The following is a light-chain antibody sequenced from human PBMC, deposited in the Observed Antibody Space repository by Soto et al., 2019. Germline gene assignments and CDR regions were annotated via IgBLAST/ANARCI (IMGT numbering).Light chain of an antibody. CDR2: EVT. CDR3: SSYAGSNSYV. CDR1: TIDINYYNY. J-gene: IGLJ1*01. V-gene: IGLV2-8*01. Sequence: QPVLTQPPSASGSPGQSVTISCTGTTIDINYYNYVSWYQHHPGKAPKLIIYEVTKRPSGVPDRFSGSKSGNTASLTVSGLQAEDEAAYYCSSYAGSNSYVFGTGTKLTVL.